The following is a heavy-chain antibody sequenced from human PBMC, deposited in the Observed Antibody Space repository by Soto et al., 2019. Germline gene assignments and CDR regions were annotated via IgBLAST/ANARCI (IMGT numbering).Heavy chain of an antibody. CDR3: AKDVRVERYYGSDDYMDV. J-gene: IGHJ6*03. Sequence: GGSLRLFCAASGFTFDDYALHWVRQAPGKGLEWVSGISWNSGSIGYADSVKGRFTISRDNAKNSLYPQMNSLRAEDTALYYCAKDVRVERYYGSDDYMDVWGKGTTVTVSS. CDR1: GFTFDDYA. D-gene: IGHD3-10*01. V-gene: IGHV3-9*01. CDR2: ISWNSGSI.